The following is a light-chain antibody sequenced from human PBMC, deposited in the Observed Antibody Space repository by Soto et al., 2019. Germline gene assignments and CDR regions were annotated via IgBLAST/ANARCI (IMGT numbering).Light chain of an antibody. Sequence: DILLTQSPFFLSASVGDRVTITCRASQGIGTYLAWYQHKAGKAPELLIYAASTLQSGVPSRFSGSGSGTEFTLTISSLQAEDFATYYCLQHYRYPRTFGQGTKVDIK. CDR2: AAS. CDR1: QGIGTY. CDR3: LQHYRYPRT. V-gene: IGKV1-9*01. J-gene: IGKJ1*01.